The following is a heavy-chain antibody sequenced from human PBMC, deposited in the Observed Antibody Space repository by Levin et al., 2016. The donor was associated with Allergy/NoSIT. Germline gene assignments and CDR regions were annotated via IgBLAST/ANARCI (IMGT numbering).Heavy chain of an antibody. D-gene: IGHD2-15*01. CDR1: GGSITSTTHY. J-gene: IGHJ4*02. CDR3: SRHSDTPSAYVDY. CDR2: VYYSGST. Sequence: GSLRLSCSVSGGSITSTTHYWGWVRQSPGQGLEWIASVYYSGSTYYNPSLRRRASISVDTSRNQFSLNLTSVTAADTAIYYCSRHSDTPSAYVDYWGQGTLVTVSS. V-gene: IGHV4-39*01.